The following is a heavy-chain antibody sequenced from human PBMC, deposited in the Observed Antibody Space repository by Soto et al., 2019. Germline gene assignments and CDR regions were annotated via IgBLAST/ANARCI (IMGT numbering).Heavy chain of an antibody. D-gene: IGHD2-15*01. J-gene: IGHJ4*02. V-gene: IGHV4-30-2*01. CDR2: IYHSGST. CDR3: ASLTRYCSGGSCYERDY. Sequence: TLSLTCAVSGGYISSGGYSWRWIRQPPGKGLELIGYIYHSGSTYYNPSLKSRVTISVDRSKNQFSLKLSSVTAADTAVYYCASLTRYCSGGSCYERDYWGQGTLVTVSS. CDR1: GGYISSGGYS.